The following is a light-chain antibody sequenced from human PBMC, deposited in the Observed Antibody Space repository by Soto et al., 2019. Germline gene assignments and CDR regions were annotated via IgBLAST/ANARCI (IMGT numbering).Light chain of an antibody. CDR3: QQRSNWPIT. J-gene: IGKJ5*01. V-gene: IGKV3-11*01. Sequence: EILLAQSPATLSLSPGERATLSCRASQSVSSYLAWYQQKPGQAPRLLIYDASNRATGIPARFSGSGSGTDFTLTISSLEPEKFALYCCQQRSNWPITSRQGTRLEL. CDR2: DAS. CDR1: QSVSSY.